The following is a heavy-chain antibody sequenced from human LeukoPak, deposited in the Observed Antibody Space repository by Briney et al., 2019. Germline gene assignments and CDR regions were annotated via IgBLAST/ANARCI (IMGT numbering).Heavy chain of an antibody. CDR3: ARDSAYYYESGSPIFDP. J-gene: IGHJ5*02. CDR1: GFTFSSYS. V-gene: IGHV3-21*01. D-gene: IGHD3-22*01. Sequence: GGSLRLSCAASGFTFSSYSMNWVRQAPGKGLEWVSSISSSSSYIYYADSGKGRFTIYREKAKNYMYLQMNSLRAEDTAVYYCARDSAYYYESGSPIFDPWGQGTLVTVSS. CDR2: ISSSSSYI.